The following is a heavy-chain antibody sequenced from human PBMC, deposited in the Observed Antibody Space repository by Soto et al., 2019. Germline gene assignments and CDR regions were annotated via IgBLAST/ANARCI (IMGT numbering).Heavy chain of an antibody. V-gene: IGHV4-39*01. Sequence: QLQLQESGPGLVKPSETLSLTCTVSGGSISSSSYYWGWIRQPPGKGLERIGSIYYSGSTYYNPSLKSRVTISVDTSKNQFSLKLSSVTAADTAVYYCARRDRDITIFGVVIIRGYDYWGQGTLVTVSS. CDR1: GGSISSSSYY. CDR2: IYYSGST. J-gene: IGHJ4*02. CDR3: ARRDRDITIFGVVIIRGYDY. D-gene: IGHD3-3*01.